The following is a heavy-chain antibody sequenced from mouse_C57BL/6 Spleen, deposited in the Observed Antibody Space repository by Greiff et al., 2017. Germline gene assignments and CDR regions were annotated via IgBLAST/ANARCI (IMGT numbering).Heavy chain of an antibody. Sequence: QVQLQQPGAELVRPGSSVKLSCKASGYTFTSYWLHWVKQRPIQGLEWIGNIDPSDSETHYNQKFKDKDTLTVDKSSSTAYMQLSSLTSEDSAVYYCARLDQDYCDYWGQGTTLTVSS. J-gene: IGHJ2*01. CDR3: ARLDQDYCDY. CDR1: GYTFTSYW. V-gene: IGHV1-52*01. CDR2: IDPSDSET.